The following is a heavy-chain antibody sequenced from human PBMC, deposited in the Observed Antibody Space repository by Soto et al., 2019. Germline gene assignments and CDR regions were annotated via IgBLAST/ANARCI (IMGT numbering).Heavy chain of an antibody. CDR3: ARDRSITIFGVATASAFDI. CDR1: GFTFSSYS. J-gene: IGHJ3*02. D-gene: IGHD3-3*01. V-gene: IGHV3-21*01. CDR2: ISSSSSYI. Sequence: GGSLRLSCAASGFTFSSYSMNWVRQAPGKGLEWVSSISSSSSYIYYADSVKGRFTISRDNAKNSLYLQMNSLRAEDTAVYYCARDRSITIFGVATASAFDIWGQGTMVTVSS.